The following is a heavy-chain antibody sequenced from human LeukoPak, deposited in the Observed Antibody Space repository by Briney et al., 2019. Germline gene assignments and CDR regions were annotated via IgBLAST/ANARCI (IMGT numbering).Heavy chain of an antibody. V-gene: IGHV4-4*07. CDR1: GGSISSYY. CDR2: IYTSGST. CDR3: ARVEAVGYYYDSSGKFDP. Sequence: SETLSLTCTVSGGSISSYYWSWIRQPAGKGLEWIGRIYTSGSTNYNPSLKSRVTMSVDTSKNQFSLKLSSVTAADTAVYYCARVEAVGYYYDSSGKFDPWGQGTLVTVSS. D-gene: IGHD3-22*01. J-gene: IGHJ5*02.